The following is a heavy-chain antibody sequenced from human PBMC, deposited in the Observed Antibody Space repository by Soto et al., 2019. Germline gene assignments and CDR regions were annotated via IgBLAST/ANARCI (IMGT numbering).Heavy chain of an antibody. CDR2: ISGSDDST. D-gene: IGHD6-6*01. Sequence: EVQLLESGGGLVQPGESLRLSCAASGFTFSSYAMSWVRQAPGKGLEWVSVISGSDDSTYYADSVKGRFTISKDNSKNTLYLQMNSLRAEYTAVYYCAKRSSSSTVDYWGQGTLVTVSS. CDR3: AKRSSSSTVDY. J-gene: IGHJ4*02. V-gene: IGHV3-23*01. CDR1: GFTFSSYA.